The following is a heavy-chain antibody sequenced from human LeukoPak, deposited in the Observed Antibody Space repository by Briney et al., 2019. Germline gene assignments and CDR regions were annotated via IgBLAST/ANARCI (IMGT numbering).Heavy chain of an antibody. CDR3: GRGSVGFGELNY. V-gene: IGHV3-64*04. Sequence: GGSLRLSRSASEFTFSSYAMHWVRQAPGKGLEYVSAISSNGGSTYYADSVKGRFTISRDNSKNTLYLQMNSLRIEDTAVYYCGRGSVGFGELNYWGQGTLVTVSS. J-gene: IGHJ4*02. CDR2: ISSNGGST. D-gene: IGHD3-10*01. CDR1: EFTFSSYA.